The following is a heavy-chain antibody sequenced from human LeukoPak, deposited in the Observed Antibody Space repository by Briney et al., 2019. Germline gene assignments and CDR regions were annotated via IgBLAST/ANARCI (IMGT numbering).Heavy chain of an antibody. CDR2: INPSGGST. J-gene: IGHJ4*02. Sequence: ASVKVSCKASGYTFTSYYMNWVRQAPGQRLEWMGIINPSGGSTSYAQKFQGRVTMTRDMSTSTIYMELRSLRSEDTSVYYCARNGRRYFDWPNDYWGQGTLITVSS. CDR3: ARNGRRYFDWPNDY. D-gene: IGHD3-9*01. V-gene: IGHV1-46*01. CDR1: GYTFTSYY.